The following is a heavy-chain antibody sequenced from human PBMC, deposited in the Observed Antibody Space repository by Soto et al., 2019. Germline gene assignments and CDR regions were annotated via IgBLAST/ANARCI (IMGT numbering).Heavy chain of an antibody. CDR1: GDSINNSHW. CDR2: TYHSGTT. Sequence: QVQLQESGPGLVQPSGTLSLTCAVSGDSINNSHWWSWVRQTPGKGLEWIGETYHSGTTTYNPSLKTPVTISIDKSKNQFSLKMNSVTAADTAVYYCAREVNSSPARGPNWFDPWGQGTLVTVSS. CDR3: AREVNSSPARGPNWFDP. D-gene: IGHD6-13*01. J-gene: IGHJ5*02. V-gene: IGHV4-4*02.